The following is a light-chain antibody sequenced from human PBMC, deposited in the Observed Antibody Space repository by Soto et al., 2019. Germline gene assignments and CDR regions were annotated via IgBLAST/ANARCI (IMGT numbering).Light chain of an antibody. CDR3: TSYTSTSTGV. V-gene: IGLV2-14*01. J-gene: IGLJ3*02. CDR2: EVS. Sequence: QSVLTQPASVSGSPGQSSTISCTGTSSDVGGYNYVSWYQQHPGKAPKLMIYEVSNRPSGVSNRFSGSKSGNTASLTISGFQSEDEADYYCTSYTSTSTGVFGGGTKLTVL. CDR1: SSDVGGYNY.